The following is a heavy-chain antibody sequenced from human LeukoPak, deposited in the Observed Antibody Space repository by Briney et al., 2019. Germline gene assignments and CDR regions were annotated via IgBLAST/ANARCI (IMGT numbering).Heavy chain of an antibody. CDR2: ISCDGSNE. CDR3: ARGRVVVTAQFRAGIDF. J-gene: IGHJ4*02. CDR1: GFTFSSYA. V-gene: IGHV3-30*04. D-gene: IGHD2-21*02. Sequence: GGSLRLSCAASGFTFSSYAMHWVRQAPGQGLEWVAVISCDGSNEYYADSVKGRFTISRDNSQNTLYLQMNSLRVEDTAVYYCARGRVVVTAQFRAGIDFWGQGTLVTVSS.